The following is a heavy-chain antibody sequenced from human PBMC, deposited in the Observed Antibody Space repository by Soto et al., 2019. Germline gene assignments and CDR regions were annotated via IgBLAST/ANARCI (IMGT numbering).Heavy chain of an antibody. CDR1: VGTFSNFA. J-gene: IGHJ4*02. Sequence: QVQLVQSGAEVKKPGSSVKASCKASVGTFSNFAFNWVRQAPGQGLEWMGGFIPISGTANYAQRFQDRVTITAEKATSTAYMELSSLSSEDTAVYYCAGGWSGYASPTAYWGQGTLVPVSS. CDR2: FIPISGTA. CDR3: AGGWSGYASPTAY. D-gene: IGHD3-3*01. V-gene: IGHV1-69*06.